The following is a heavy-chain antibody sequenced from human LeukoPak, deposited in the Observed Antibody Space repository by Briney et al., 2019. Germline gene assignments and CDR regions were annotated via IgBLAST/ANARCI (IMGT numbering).Heavy chain of an antibody. Sequence: PSETLSLTCTVSGGSISSYYWSWIRQPPGKGLEWIGYIYYSGSTNYNPSLKSRVTISVDTSKNQFSLKLSSVTAADTAVYYCARGSFVSGWYKAFDIWGQGTMVTVSS. D-gene: IGHD6-19*01. J-gene: IGHJ3*02. CDR2: IYYSGST. V-gene: IGHV4-59*01. CDR3: ARGSFVSGWYKAFDI. CDR1: GGSISSYY.